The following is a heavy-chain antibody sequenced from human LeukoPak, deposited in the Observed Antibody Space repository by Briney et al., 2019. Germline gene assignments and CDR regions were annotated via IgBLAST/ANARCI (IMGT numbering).Heavy chain of an antibody. J-gene: IGHJ1*01. D-gene: IGHD3-22*01. CDR1: GFTFSNYW. V-gene: IGHV3-74*01. CDR3: ARAPSEIGGYYPEYFRH. Sequence: GGPLRLSCAAAGFTFSNYWMHWVRQAPGKGLVWVSRIKSDGRTNYAGSVKGRFTISRDNAKNTVSLQMNSLRAEDTGVYYCARAPSEIGGYYPEYFRHWGQGTLVTVSS. CDR2: IKSDGRT.